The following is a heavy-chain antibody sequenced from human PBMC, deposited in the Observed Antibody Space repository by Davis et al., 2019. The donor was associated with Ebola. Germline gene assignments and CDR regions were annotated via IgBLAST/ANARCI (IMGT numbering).Heavy chain of an antibody. V-gene: IGHV4-59*12. CDR3: ARGPTVNGLDY. CDR1: GFTFSSYW. CDR2: IYYSGST. D-gene: IGHD4-11*01. J-gene: IGHJ4*02. Sequence: ESLKISCAASGFTFSSYWMSWVRQAPGKGLEWIGYIYYSGSTNYNPSLKSRVTISVDTSKNQFSLKLSSVTAADTAVYYCARGPTVNGLDYWGQGTLVTVSS.